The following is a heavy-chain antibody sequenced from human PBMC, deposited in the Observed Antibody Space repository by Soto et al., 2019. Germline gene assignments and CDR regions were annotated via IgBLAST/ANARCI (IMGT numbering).Heavy chain of an antibody. CDR3: ARDPNGDHLGAFAF. Sequence: EVQLLESGGGLVQPGGSLRLSCAGSEFTFSTYAMTWVRQAPGKGLEWVSSISGTGGGTSYTDSVKGRFTISRDNSRNTVYLQMNSLRDEDTALYYCARDPNGDHLGAFAFRGEGTMVTVSS. V-gene: IGHV3-23*01. D-gene: IGHD4-17*01. CDR1: EFTFSTYA. CDR2: ISGTGGGT. J-gene: IGHJ3*01.